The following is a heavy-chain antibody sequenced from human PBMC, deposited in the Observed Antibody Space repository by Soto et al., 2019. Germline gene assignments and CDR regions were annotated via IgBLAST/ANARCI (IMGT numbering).Heavy chain of an antibody. J-gene: IGHJ4*02. CDR2: ISYDGSNK. Sequence: QVQLVESGGGVVQPGRSLRLSCAASGFTFSSYGMHWVRQAPGKGLEWVAVISYDGSNKYYADSVKGRFTISRDNSKNTLYLQMTSLRAEDTDVYYCATTSIAAHVWIYWGQITLVTVSS. CDR1: GFTFSSYG. D-gene: IGHD6-6*01. CDR3: ATTSIAAHVWIY. V-gene: IGHV3-30*03.